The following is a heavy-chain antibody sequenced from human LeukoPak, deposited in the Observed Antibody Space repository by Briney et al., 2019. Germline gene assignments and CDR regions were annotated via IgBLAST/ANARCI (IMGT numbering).Heavy chain of an antibody. CDR1: GGTFSSYA. V-gene: IGHV1-69*13. D-gene: IGHD3-22*01. CDR3: ASGEYYYDSSGYKYSFDY. CDR2: VIPIFGTA. Sequence: ASVKVSCKASGGTFSSYAISWVRQAPGQGLEWMGGVIPIFGTANYAQKFQGRVTITADESTSTAYMELSSLRSEDTAVYYCASGEYYYDSSGYKYSFDYWGQGTLVTVSS. J-gene: IGHJ4*02.